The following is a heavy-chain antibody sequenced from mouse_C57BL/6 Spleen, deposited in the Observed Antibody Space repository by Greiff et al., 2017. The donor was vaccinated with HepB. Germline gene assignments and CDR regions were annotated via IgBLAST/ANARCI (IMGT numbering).Heavy chain of an antibody. D-gene: IGHD1-1*01. CDR2: ISDGGSYT. Sequence: EVHLVESGGGLVKPGGSLKLSCAASGFTFSSYAMSWVRQTPEKRLEWVATISDGGSYTYYPDNVKGRFTISRDNAKNTLFLQMTSLRSEDTAMYYCARHYYGSTFDYWGQGTTLTVSS. CDR1: GFTFSSYA. CDR3: ARHYYGSTFDY. V-gene: IGHV5-4*01. J-gene: IGHJ2*01.